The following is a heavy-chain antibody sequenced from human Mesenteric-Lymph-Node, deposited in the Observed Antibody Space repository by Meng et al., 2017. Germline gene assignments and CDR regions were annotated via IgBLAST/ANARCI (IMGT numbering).Heavy chain of an antibody. D-gene: IGHD3-9*01. CDR2: ISGSGGST. Sequence: GESLKISCAASGFTFSSYAMSWVRQAPGKGLEWVSAISGSGGSTYYADSVKGRFTISRDNSKNTLYLQMNSLRAEDTAVYYCAKDEDILTGYYLFDYWGQGTQVTCAS. CDR1: GFTFSSYA. CDR3: AKDEDILTGYYLFDY. J-gene: IGHJ4*02. V-gene: IGHV3-23*01.